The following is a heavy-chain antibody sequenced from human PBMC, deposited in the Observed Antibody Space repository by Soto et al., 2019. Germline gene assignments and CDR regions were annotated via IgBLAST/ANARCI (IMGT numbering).Heavy chain of an antibody. J-gene: IGHJ6*02. CDR3: ARGAAAATIRWYYYYGMDV. Sequence: SETLSLTCAVYGGSFSGYYWSWIRQPPGKGLEWIGEINHSGSTNYNPSLKSRVTISVDTSKNQLSLKLSSVTAADTAVYYCARGAAAATIRWYYYYGMDVWGQGPTVT. V-gene: IGHV4-34*01. CDR2: INHSGST. CDR1: GGSFSGYY. D-gene: IGHD6-13*01.